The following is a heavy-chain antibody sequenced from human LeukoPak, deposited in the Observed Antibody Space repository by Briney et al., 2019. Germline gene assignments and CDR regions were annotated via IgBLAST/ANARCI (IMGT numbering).Heavy chain of an antibody. D-gene: IGHD4-11*01. CDR3: AKDGILYSNYS. V-gene: IGHV3-7*01. Sequence: GVSLRLSCAASGFTFRSYWMSWVRQAPGKGLEWVANIKQDGSEKYYVDSVKGRFTISRDNAKNSLYLQMTSLRAEDTAVYYCAKDGILYSNYSRGQGTLVTVSS. J-gene: IGHJ5*01. CDR2: IKQDGSEK. CDR1: GFTFRSYW.